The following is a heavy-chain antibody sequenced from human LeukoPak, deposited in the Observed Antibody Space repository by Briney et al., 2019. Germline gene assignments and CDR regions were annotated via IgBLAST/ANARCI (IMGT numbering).Heavy chain of an antibody. V-gene: IGHV1-69*01. CDR3: ASYSSGWYLLDY. Sequence: GSSVKVSCKASGGTFSSYAISWVRQAPGQGLEWMGGIIPIFGTANYAQKFQGRVTITADESTSTAYMELSSLRSEDTAVYYCASYSSGWYLLDYWGHGTLVTVSS. CDR2: IIPIFGTA. J-gene: IGHJ4*01. D-gene: IGHD6-19*01. CDR1: GGTFSSYA.